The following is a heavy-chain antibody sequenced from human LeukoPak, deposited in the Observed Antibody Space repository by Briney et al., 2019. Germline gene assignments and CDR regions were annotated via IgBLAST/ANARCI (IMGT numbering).Heavy chain of an antibody. CDR3: ARAPSLYGSGSYYTPYYYCGMDV. Sequence: SETLSLTCAVYGGSFSGYYWSWIRQPPGKGLEWIGEINHSGSTNYNPSLTSRVTISVDTSENQFSLKLSSVTAADTAVYYCARAPSLYGSGSYYTPYYYCGMDVWGKGTTVTVSS. J-gene: IGHJ6*04. CDR1: GGSFSGYY. V-gene: IGHV4-34*01. CDR2: INHSGST. D-gene: IGHD3-10*01.